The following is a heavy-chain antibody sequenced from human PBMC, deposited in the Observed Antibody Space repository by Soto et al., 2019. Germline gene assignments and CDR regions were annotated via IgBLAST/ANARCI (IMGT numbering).Heavy chain of an antibody. CDR3: ARPTTVIYYDY. CDR1: GITLSSYV. Sequence: EVQLLESGGGLVQPGGYLRVSCAASGITLSSYVMSWVRQAPGKGLEWVSAISGSGGSTYYADSVKGRFTISRDNSKNTLYLQMNSLRAEDTAVYYCARPTTVIYYDYWGQGTLVTVSS. V-gene: IGHV3-23*01. J-gene: IGHJ4*02. D-gene: IGHD4-17*01. CDR2: ISGSGGST.